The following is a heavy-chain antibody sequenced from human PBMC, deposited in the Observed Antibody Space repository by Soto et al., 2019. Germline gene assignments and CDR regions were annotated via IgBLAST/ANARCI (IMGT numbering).Heavy chain of an antibody. V-gene: IGHV3-21*01. CDR1: GFTFSSYS. CDR3: ARGFVYGDYYYYGMDV. J-gene: IGHJ6*02. Sequence: PGGSLRLSCAASGFTFSSYSMNWVRQAPGKGLEWVSSISSSSYIYYADSVKGRFTISRDNAKNSLYLQMNSLRAEDTAVYYCARGFVYGDYYYYGMDVWGQGTTVTVS. D-gene: IGHD4-17*01. CDR2: ISSSSYI.